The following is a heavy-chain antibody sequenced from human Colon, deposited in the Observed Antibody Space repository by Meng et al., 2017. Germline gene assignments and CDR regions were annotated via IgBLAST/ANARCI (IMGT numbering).Heavy chain of an antibody. V-gene: IGHV1-2*06. CDR3: AREGLVGDLRYFDL. J-gene: IGHJ2*01. CDR1: AYTFAGYY. D-gene: IGHD3-16*01. CDR2: INPYSGGA. Sequence: VQLVQCGAEVKKPGASVKVSCKASAYTFAGYYMNWVRQAPGQGLEWMGRINPYSGGANYAQKFQGRDTMTRDTSISTAYMELSRLRSDDTAVYYCAREGLVGDLRYFDLWGRGTLVTVSS.